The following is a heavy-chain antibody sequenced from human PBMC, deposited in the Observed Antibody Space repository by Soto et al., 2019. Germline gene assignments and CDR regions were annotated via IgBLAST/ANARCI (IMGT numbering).Heavy chain of an antibody. V-gene: IGHV4-39*01. CDR1: GGSISSSSYY. CDR2: VYYGGST. D-gene: IGHD3-22*01. Sequence: SETLSLTCTVSGGSISSSSYYWGWIRQPPGKGLEWIGNVYYGGSTFYNPSLKSRVTISVETSKSQFSLKLSSVTAADTAVYYCAGGDYYHSSGYYFYYYTMDVWGQGTTVTVSS. CDR3: AGGDYYHSSGYYFYYYTMDV. J-gene: IGHJ6*02.